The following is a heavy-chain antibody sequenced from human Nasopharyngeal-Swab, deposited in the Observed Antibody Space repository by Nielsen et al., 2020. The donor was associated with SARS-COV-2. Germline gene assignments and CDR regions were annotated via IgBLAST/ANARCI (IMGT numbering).Heavy chain of an antibody. Sequence: SGPTLVKPTHTLTLTCSFSGFSFRTRGVGVGWIRQPPGKALEFLGVVYGDDDKRYNPFLGRRLSITKDPSKDQVVLTMTNMAPVDTATYFCAHLGDYIDSWLDPFDTWGLGTMVTVSS. V-gene: IGHV2-5*02. CDR3: AHLGDYIDSWLDPFDT. CDR2: VYGDDDK. D-gene: IGHD6-13*01. J-gene: IGHJ3*02. CDR1: GFSFRTRGVG.